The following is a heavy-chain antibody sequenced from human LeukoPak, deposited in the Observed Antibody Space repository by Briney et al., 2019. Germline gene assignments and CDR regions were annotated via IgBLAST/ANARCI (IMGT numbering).Heavy chain of an antibody. CDR3: ARESGEGITMIVVAVPDGMDV. V-gene: IGHV1-69*04. D-gene: IGHD3-22*01. J-gene: IGHJ6*02. CDR2: IIPILGMA. Sequence: GASVNVSCKASGGTLSSYAISWVRQAPGQGLEWMGRIIPILGMANYAQKFQGRVTITADKSTSTAYMELSSLRSEDTAVYCCARESGEGITMIVVAVPDGMDVWGQGTTVTVSS. CDR1: GGTLSSYA.